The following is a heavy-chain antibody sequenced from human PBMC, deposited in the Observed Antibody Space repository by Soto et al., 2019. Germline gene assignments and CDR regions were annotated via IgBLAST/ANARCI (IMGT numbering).Heavy chain of an antibody. CDR3: ARVGGDSSSWYIDY. V-gene: IGHV6-1*01. CDR1: GDSVSSNSAA. D-gene: IGHD6-13*01. CDR2: TYYRSKWNN. Sequence: SQTLSLTCALSGDSVSSNSAAWNWVRQSPSRGLEWLGRTYYRSKWNNDYAVSVKRRITINPDTSKNQFSLQLNSVTPEDTAVYYCARVGGDSSSWYIDYCRPGTLVTVSS. J-gene: IGHJ4*02.